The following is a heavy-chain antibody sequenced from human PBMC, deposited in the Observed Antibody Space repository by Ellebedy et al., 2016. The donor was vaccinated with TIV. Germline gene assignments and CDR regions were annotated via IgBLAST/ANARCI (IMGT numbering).Heavy chain of an antibody. D-gene: IGHD1-14*01. CDR2: IDSAGST. CDR3: ARSEPMDV. CDR1: GFTVSTNY. V-gene: IGHV3-53*04. J-gene: IGHJ6*03. Sequence: GESLKISCAASGFTVSTNYMSWVRQAPGKGLEWVSVIDSAGSTNYADTVKGRLTISRHNSKNTLYLQMNSMRAEDTAVYYSARSEPMDVWGKGTTVTVSS.